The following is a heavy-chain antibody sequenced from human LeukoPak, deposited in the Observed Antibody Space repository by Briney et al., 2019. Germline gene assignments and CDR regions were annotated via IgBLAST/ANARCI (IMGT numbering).Heavy chain of an antibody. CDR1: GFTFSIYA. D-gene: IGHD4-17*01. J-gene: IGHJ4*02. CDR2: INQGGGGT. CDR3: AKEGYGDPYFDY. Sequence: GGSLRLSCGASGFTFSIYAMTWVRQTPGKGLEWVSTINQGGGGTWYTGSVEGRFTISRDNSKNTLFLQMNSLRAEDTAIYYCAKEGYGDPYFDYWGQGTLVTVSS. V-gene: IGHV3-23*01.